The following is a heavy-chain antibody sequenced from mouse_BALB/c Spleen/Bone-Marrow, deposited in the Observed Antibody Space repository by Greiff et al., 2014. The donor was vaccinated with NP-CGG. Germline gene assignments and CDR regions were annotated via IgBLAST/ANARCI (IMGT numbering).Heavy chain of an antibody. CDR3: ARWRYYFDY. V-gene: IGHV1-87*01. J-gene: IGHJ2*01. CDR2: IYPGDGDT. Sequence: QVQLQQSGAELARPGASVKLSCKASGYTFTSYWMQWVKQRPGQGLEWIGAIYPGDGDTRYTQKFKGKATFTADKSSSTAYMQLSSVASEDSAVHYCARWRYYFDYWGQGTTLTVSS. CDR1: GYTFTSYW. D-gene: IGHD2-3*01.